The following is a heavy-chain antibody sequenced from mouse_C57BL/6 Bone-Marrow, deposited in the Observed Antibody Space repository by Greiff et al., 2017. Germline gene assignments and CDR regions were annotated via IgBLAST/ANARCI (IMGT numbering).Heavy chain of an antibody. CDR3: ARWDYYGSSFLSY. CDR2: IRNKANGYTT. D-gene: IGHD1-1*01. CDR1: GFTFTDYY. V-gene: IGHV7-3*01. J-gene: IGHJ2*01. Sequence: EVKVVESGGGLVQPGGSLRLSCAASGFTFTDYYMSWVRQPPGKALEWLGFIRNKANGYTTEYSASVKGRFTISRDNSQSILYLQMNALRAEDSATYYCARWDYYGSSFLSYWGQGTTLTVSS.